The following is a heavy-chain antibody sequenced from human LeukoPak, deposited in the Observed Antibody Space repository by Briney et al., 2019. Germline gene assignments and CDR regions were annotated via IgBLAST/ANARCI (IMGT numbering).Heavy chain of an antibody. CDR1: GGSISSGSYY. V-gene: IGHV4-61*02. CDR2: IYTSGST. J-gene: IGHJ6*03. Sequence: PSQTLSLTCTVSGGSISSGSYYWSWIRQPAGKGLEWIGRIYTSGSTNYNPSLESRVTISVDTSKNQFSLKLSSVTAADTAVYYCARVAHYYYMDVWGKGTTVTVSS. CDR3: ARVAHYYYMDV.